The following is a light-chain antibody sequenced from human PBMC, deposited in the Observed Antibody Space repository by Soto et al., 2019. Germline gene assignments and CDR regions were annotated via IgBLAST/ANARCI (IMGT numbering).Light chain of an antibody. CDR3: HSYDRTLSGSV. CDR2: GSN. V-gene: IGLV1-40*01. CDR1: SSNIGAGYD. Sequence: QSVLTQPPSVSGAPGQRVTISCSGGSSNIGAGYDVHWYQQLPQTAPKLLIYGSNIRPSGVPDRFSGSKSGTSASLAITGLQAEDEADYYCHSYDRTLSGSVFGGGTKLTVL. J-gene: IGLJ3*02.